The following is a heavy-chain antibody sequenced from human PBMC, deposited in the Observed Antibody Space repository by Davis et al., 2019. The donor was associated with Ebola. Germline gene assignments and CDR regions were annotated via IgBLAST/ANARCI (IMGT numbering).Heavy chain of an antibody. D-gene: IGHD1-26*01. J-gene: IGHJ4*02. CDR3: ARHLSGSYYKHFDY. Sequence: MPSETLSLTCTVSGGSISSYYWSWIRQPPGKGLEWIGYIYYSGSTYYNPSLKSRVTISVDTSKNQFSLKLSSVTAADTAVYYCARHLSGSYYKHFDYWGQGTLVTVSS. CDR1: GGSISSYY. V-gene: IGHV4-59*08. CDR2: IYYSGST.